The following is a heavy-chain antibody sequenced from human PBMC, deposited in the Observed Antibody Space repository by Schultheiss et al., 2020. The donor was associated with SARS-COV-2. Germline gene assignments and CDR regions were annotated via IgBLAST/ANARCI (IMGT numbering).Heavy chain of an antibody. CDR2: IYYSGRD. CDR1: GGSISSGAFH. D-gene: IGHD3-16*01. V-gene: IGHV4-39*01. J-gene: IGHJ5*02. Sequence: SETLSLTCTVSGGSISSGAFHWVWIRQPPGKGLEWVGSIYYSGRDYYNAALRSPVDISVAMSKNQFFLRLSSVTDADRAVYYCARLVWRLQEWGVDTWGQGSLVTISS. CDR3: ARLVWRLQEWGVDT.